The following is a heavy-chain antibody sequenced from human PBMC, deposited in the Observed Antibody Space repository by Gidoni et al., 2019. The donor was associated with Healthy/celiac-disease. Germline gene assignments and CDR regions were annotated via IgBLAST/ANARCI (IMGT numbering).Heavy chain of an antibody. CDR1: GFTFSSYW. CDR2: INSDGGST. V-gene: IGHV3-74*01. Sequence: EVQLVESGGGLVQPGGSLRLSCAASGFTFSSYWRHWVLQAPGKGLVWFSRINSDGGSTSDSDSVKGRFTISRDNAKKKLYLQSKSLRAEDTAVYYCARVATIKYWGMDVWGQGTTVTVSS. D-gene: IGHD5-12*01. J-gene: IGHJ6*02. CDR3: ARVATIKYWGMDV.